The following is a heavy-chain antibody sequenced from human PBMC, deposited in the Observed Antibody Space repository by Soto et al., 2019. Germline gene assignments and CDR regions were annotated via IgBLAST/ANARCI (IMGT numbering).Heavy chain of an antibody. Sequence: GGSLRLSCAASGFTFDDYGMSWVRQAPGKGLEWVSGINWNGDSPGYADSVKGRFTISRDNAKNSLYLQMNSLRAEDTALYYCARDRSWQQLVWHHFDYWGDGTLVTVSS. V-gene: IGHV3-20*04. D-gene: IGHD6-13*01. J-gene: IGHJ4*01. CDR3: ARDRSWQQLVWHHFDY. CDR1: GFTFDDYG. CDR2: INWNGDSP.